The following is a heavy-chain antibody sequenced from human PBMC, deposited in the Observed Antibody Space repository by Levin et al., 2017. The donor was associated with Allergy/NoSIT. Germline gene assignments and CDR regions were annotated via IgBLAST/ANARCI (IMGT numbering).Heavy chain of an antibody. CDR2: IYYTGST. D-gene: IGHD6-19*01. CDR3: ARPRYSSAWDDAFDI. CDR1: GGSISTYY. J-gene: IGHJ3*02. V-gene: IGHV4-59*08. Sequence: SETLSLTCTVSGGSISTYYWSWIRQPPGKGLEWIGYIYYTGSTNYNPSLKSRVTISVDTSKNQFSLKLTSVTAGDTAVYYCARPRYSSAWDDAFDIWGQGTMVTVSS.